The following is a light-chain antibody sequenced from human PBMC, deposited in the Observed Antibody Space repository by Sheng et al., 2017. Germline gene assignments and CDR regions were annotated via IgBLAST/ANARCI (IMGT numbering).Light chain of an antibody. CDR2: DVN. J-gene: IGLJ3*02. V-gene: IGLV2-14*03. CDR1: ISDVGGYNY. Sequence: QSALTQPASVSGSPGQSITISCTGTISDVGGYNYVSWYQQHPGKAPKFIIFDVNKRPSGVSNRFSGSKSGNTASLTISGLQAEDEADYYCSSYTTGITVVFGGGTKLTVL. CDR3: SSYTTGITVV.